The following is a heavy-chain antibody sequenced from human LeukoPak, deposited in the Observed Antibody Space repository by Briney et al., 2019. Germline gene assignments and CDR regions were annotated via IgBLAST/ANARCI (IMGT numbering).Heavy chain of an antibody. Sequence: SQTLSLTCAISGDSVSSNSAAWNWIRQPPSRGLEWLGRTYYRSKWHNHYAVSVKSRITINPDTPKNQFSLQLNSVTPEDTAVYYCARLAVAGTDFDYWGQGTPVTVSS. CDR3: ARLAVAGTDFDY. V-gene: IGHV6-1*01. J-gene: IGHJ4*02. CDR1: GDSVSSNSAA. D-gene: IGHD6-19*01. CDR2: TYYRSKWHN.